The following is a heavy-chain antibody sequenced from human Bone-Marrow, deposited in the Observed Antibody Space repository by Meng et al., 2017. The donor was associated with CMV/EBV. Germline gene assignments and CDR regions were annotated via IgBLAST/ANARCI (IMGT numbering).Heavy chain of an antibody. J-gene: IGHJ6*02. CDR2: ISTRSNTI. V-gene: IGHV3-48*04. CDR1: GFTFSDYN. CDR3: ARDGRGGYYYGMDV. Sequence: GESLKISCAASGFTFSDYNMNWVRQAPGKGLQWVSYISTRSNTIYYADSLRGRFTISRDDAKNSLYLQMNSLRAEDTAVYYCARDGRGGYYYGMDVWGQGTTVTVSS. D-gene: IGHD3-16*01.